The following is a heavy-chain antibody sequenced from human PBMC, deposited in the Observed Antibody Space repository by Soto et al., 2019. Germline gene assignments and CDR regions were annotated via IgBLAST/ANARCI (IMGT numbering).Heavy chain of an antibody. CDR3: ATFYGGDCTTTTCYGDFDY. Sequence: QVQLVQSGAEVKKPGSSVKVSCKASGGIFNRYSVRWVRQAPGQGLEWMGRIIPLFGITNYAQKFQGRVMITADKSTNTAYMEVNGLRSEDTALYYCATFYGGDCTTTTCYGDFDYWGQGTLVTVTS. V-gene: IGHV1-69*02. J-gene: IGHJ4*02. CDR1: GGIFNRYS. D-gene: IGHD2-2*01. CDR2: IIPLFGIT.